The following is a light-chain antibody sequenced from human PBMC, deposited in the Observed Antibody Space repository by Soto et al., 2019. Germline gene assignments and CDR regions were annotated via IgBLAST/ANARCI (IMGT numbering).Light chain of an antibody. V-gene: IGLV1-51*02. CDR2: ENN. J-gene: IGLJ3*02. Sequence: QTVVTQPPSVSAAPGQKVTISCSGSSSNIGNNYVSWYQQLPGTAPKLLIYENNKRPSGIPDRFSGSKSGTSATLGITGLQTGDEADYYCGTWDSSPWVFGGGTKLTVL. CDR3: GTWDSSPWV. CDR1: SSNIGNNY.